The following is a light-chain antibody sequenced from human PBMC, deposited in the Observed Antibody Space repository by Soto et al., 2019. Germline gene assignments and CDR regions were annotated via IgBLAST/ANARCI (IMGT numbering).Light chain of an antibody. V-gene: IGKV3-20*01. J-gene: IGKJ4*01. CDR1: QSVSSNN. CDR2: GAS. CDR3: QQYGTSFLT. Sequence: EIVLTQSPGTLSLSPGERATLSCRASQSVSSNNLARYQQRPGQAPRLLIYGASRRATGIPDRFGGSGSGTDFTLTISRLEPEDFAVYYCQQYGTSFLTFGGGTKVDIK.